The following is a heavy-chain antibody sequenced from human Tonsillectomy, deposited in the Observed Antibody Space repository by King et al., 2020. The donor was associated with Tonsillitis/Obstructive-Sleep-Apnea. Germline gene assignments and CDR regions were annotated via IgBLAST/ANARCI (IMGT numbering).Heavy chain of an antibody. J-gene: IGHJ3*02. Sequence: VQLVQSGAEVKKPGSSVKVSCKASGGTFSSYAISWVRQAPGQGLEWMGGIIPILGIANYAQKFQGRVTLTADKSTSTAYMELSSLRSEDTAVYYCARDRSSYYDFWSGYRVAFDIWGQGTMVTVSS. CDR2: IIPILGIA. D-gene: IGHD3-3*01. V-gene: IGHV1-69*10. CDR1: GGTFSSYA. CDR3: ARDRSSYYDFWSGYRVAFDI.